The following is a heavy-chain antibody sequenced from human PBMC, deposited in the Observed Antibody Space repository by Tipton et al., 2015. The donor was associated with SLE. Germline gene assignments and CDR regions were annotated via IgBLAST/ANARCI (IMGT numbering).Heavy chain of an antibody. CDR1: GVSISSYY. CDR3: ARGWIVGPTSSFDI. D-gene: IGHD1-26*01. V-gene: IGHV4-59*01. Sequence: TLSLTCTVSGVSISSYYWSWIRQPPGKGLEWIGYIYYSGSTNYNPSLKSRVTMSIDTSKNQFSLNLSSVTAADTALYYCARGWIVGPTSSFDIWGQGTMVTVSS. CDR2: IYYSGST. J-gene: IGHJ3*02.